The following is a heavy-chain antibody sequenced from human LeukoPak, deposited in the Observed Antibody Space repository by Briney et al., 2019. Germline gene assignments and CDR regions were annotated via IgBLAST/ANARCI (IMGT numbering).Heavy chain of an antibody. CDR1: RFIFSDSS. J-gene: IGHJ3*02. CDR2: ISSTSSII. V-gene: IGHV3-48*01. Sequence: QTGGSLRLSCAASRFIFSDSSMNWVRQAPGKGLEWVAYISSTSSIIYYADSVKGQFTISRDNARNSVYLQMNSLGAEDTAVYYCAREPSQGAFDIWGQGTMVTVSS. CDR3: AREPSQGAFDI.